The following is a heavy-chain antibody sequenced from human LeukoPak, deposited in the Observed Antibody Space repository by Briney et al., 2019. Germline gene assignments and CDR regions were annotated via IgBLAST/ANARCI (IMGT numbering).Heavy chain of an antibody. J-gene: IGHJ4*02. V-gene: IGHV3-9*01. CDR2: ISWNSGSI. Sequence: GGSLRLSCAASGFTFDDYATHWVRQAPGKGLEWVSGISWNSGSIGYADSVKGRFTISRDNAKNSLYLQMNSLRAEDTALYYCAKDGGLRLGELSLFDYWGQGTLVTVSS. D-gene: IGHD3-16*02. CDR3: AKDGGLRLGELSLFDY. CDR1: GFTFDDYA.